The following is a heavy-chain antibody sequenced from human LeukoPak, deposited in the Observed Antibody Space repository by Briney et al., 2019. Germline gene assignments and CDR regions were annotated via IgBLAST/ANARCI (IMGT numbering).Heavy chain of an antibody. CDR3: ARSLVGATGVLDY. J-gene: IGHJ4*02. CDR2: INPNSGGT. CDR1: GYTFTGYY. V-gene: IGHV1-2*02. Sequence: ASVKVSCKASGYTFTGYYMHWVRQAPGQGLEWMGWINPNSGGTNYAQKFQGRVTMTRDTSISTAYMELSRLRSDDTAVYYCARSLVGATGVLDYWGQGTLVTVSS. D-gene: IGHD1-26*01.